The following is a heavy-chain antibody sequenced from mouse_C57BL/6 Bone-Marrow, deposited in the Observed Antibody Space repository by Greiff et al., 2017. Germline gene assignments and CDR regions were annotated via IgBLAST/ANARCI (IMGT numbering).Heavy chain of an antibody. J-gene: IGHJ2*01. CDR1: GYTFTSYW. D-gene: IGHD2-4*01. Sequence: QVQLQQPGAELVKPGASVKLSCKASGYTFTSYWMHWVKQRPGQGLEWIGMIHPNSGSTNYNEKFKSKATLTVDKSSSTADMQLSSLTSEDSAVYYCARIYYDYSLHYWGQVTTLT. CDR2: IHPNSGST. V-gene: IGHV1-64*01. CDR3: ARIYYDYSLHY.